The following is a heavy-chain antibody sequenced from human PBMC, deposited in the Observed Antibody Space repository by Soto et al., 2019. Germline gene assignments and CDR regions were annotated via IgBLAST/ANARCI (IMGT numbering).Heavy chain of an antibody. CDR1: GDSISNGYYT. Sequence: QVQLQESGPGLVEPSQTLSLTCTVSGDSISNGYYTWSWLRQPPGKDLEWIGHINNSVNTYSKPSLKSRVTISAETSKHQFSLKLSSVTAADTAVYYCARGSSGDKVDYWGQGTLVTVSS. CDR3: ARGSSGDKVDY. CDR2: INNSVNT. D-gene: IGHD3-10*01. J-gene: IGHJ4*02. V-gene: IGHV4-30-4*01.